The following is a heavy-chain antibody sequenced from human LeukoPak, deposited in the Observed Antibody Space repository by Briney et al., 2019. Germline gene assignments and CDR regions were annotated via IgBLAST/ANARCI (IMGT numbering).Heavy chain of an antibody. CDR3: ARVRWDYYDSSGYYYHPFDY. CDR1: GGSLSGYY. D-gene: IGHD3-22*01. Sequence: SETLSLTCAVYGGSLSGYYWSWIRQPPGKGLEWIGEINHSGSTNYNPSLKSRVTISVDTSKNQFSLKLSSVTAADTAVYYCARVRWDYYDSSGYYYHPFDYWGQGTLVTVSS. CDR2: INHSGST. V-gene: IGHV4-34*01. J-gene: IGHJ4*02.